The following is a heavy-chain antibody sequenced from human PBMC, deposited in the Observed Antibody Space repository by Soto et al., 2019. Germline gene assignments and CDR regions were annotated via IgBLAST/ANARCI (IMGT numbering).Heavy chain of an antibody. CDR1: GGSVSSGSYY. Sequence: SETLSLTCTVSGGSVSSGSYYWSWIRQPPGKGLEWIGYIYYSGSTNYNPSLKSRVTISVDTSKNQFSLKLSSVTAADTAVYYCARDLSADYWGQGTLVTSPQ. V-gene: IGHV4-61*01. CDR2: IYYSGST. D-gene: IGHD3-10*01. CDR3: ARDLSADY. J-gene: IGHJ4*02.